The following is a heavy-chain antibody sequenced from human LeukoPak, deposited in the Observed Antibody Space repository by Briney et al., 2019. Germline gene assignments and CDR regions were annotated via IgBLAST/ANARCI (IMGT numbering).Heavy chain of an antibody. CDR1: GFTFSSYE. CDR3: ARVAVWSYLLDV. CDR2: ISSSGSTI. Sequence: GGSLRLSCAASGFTFSSYEMNWVRQAPGKGLEWVSYISSSGSTIYYADSVKGRFTISRDNAKNSLYLQMSSLRAEDTAVYYCARVAVWSYLLDVWGQGTTVTVSS. D-gene: IGHD3-10*01. J-gene: IGHJ6*02. V-gene: IGHV3-48*03.